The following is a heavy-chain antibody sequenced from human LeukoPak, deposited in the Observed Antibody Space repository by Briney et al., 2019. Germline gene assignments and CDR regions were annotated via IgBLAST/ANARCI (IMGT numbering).Heavy chain of an antibody. V-gene: IGHV1-18*01. J-gene: IGHJ4*02. CDR2: ISVYNGNT. D-gene: IGHD6-13*01. Sequence: ASVKVSCKASGYTFTSYGISWVRQVPGQGLEWMGWISVYNGNTNYAQKLQGRVTMTTDTSTSTAYMELRSPRSDDTAVYYCARAPPHSSSWYGTDYWGQGTLVTVSS. CDR1: GYTFTSYG. CDR3: ARAPPHSSSWYGTDY.